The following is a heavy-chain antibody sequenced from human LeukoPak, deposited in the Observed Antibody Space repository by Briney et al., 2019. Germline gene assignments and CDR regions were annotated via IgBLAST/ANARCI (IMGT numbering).Heavy chain of an antibody. D-gene: IGHD3-10*01. V-gene: IGHV1-69*05. Sequence: ASVKVSCKASGGTFSRYAISWVRQAPGQGLEWMGGIIPIFGTANYAQKFQGRVTITTDESASTAYMELSSLRSEDTAVYYCASRLTYGSGSYYVHWGQGTLVTVSS. J-gene: IGHJ4*02. CDR1: GGTFSRYA. CDR2: IIPIFGTA. CDR3: ASRLTYGSGSYYVH.